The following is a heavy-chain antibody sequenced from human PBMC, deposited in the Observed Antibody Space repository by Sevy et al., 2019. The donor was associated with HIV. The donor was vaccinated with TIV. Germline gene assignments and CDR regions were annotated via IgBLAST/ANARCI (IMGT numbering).Heavy chain of an antibody. D-gene: IGHD2-15*01. J-gene: IGHJ4*02. CDR1: EFTFSNYA. CDR3: ASDLGGLDY. CDR2: IWYDGSKK. Sequence: GGSLRLSCAASEFTFSNYAMYWVRQAPGKGLDWVAVIWYDGSKKYYGNSVKGRFTISRDNSKNTLYLQMSSLRAEDTAVYYCASDLGGLDYWGQGTLVTVSS. V-gene: IGHV3-33*08.